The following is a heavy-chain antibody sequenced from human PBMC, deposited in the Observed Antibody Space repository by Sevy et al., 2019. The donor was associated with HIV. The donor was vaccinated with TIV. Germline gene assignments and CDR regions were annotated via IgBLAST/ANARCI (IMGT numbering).Heavy chain of an antibody. Sequence: GASLRLSCAASGFTFSSYAMSWVRQAPGKGLEWVSAISGSGGSTYYADSVKGRFTISRDNSKNTLYLQMNSLRAEDTAVYYCAKDVSPLSGIGAFDIWGQGTMVTVSS. CDR1: GFTFSSYA. D-gene: IGHD2-15*01. CDR3: AKDVSPLSGIGAFDI. CDR2: ISGSGGST. J-gene: IGHJ3*02. V-gene: IGHV3-23*01.